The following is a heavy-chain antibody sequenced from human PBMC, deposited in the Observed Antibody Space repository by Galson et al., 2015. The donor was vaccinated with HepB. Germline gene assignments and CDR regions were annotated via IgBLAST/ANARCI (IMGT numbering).Heavy chain of an antibody. Sequence: SLRLSCAASGFTVSSNYMSWVRQAPGKGLEWVSVIYSGGSTYYADSVKGRFTISRDNSKNTLYLQMNSLRAEDTAVYYCFLANYYDSSGYSSTDYWGQGTLVTVSS. CDR1: GFTVSSNY. J-gene: IGHJ4*02. CDR3: FLANYYDSSGYSSTDY. CDR2: IYSGGST. V-gene: IGHV3-53*01. D-gene: IGHD3-22*01.